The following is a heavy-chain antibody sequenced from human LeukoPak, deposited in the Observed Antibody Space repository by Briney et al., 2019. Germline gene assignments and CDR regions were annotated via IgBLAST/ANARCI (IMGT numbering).Heavy chain of an antibody. CDR1: GDSVSIYY. CDR3: ARAGNNWSFDY. J-gene: IGHJ4*02. CDR2: IYYRGNT. Sequence: SETLSLTCTVSGDSVSIYYWSWLRQPPGKGLEWIGYIYYRGNTNYNPSLKSRVTMAVDTSKNQFSLKVSSVTAADTAVYYCARAGNNWSFDYWGQGTLVTVSS. V-gene: IGHV4-59*02. D-gene: IGHD1-1*01.